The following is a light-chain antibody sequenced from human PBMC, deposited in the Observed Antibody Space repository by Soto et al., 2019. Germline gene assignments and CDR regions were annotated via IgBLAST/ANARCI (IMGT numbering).Light chain of an antibody. CDR3: NSYTTSSTLV. CDR1: SSDVGTYKY. CDR2: DVS. V-gene: IGLV2-14*03. Sequence: QSVLTQPASVSGSPGQSITISCTGTSSDVGTYKYVSWYQQHPGKAPKLMIYDVSNRPSGVSNRFSGSKSGSTASLTISGLQAEDEADYYCNSYTTSSTLVFRTGTKVTVL. J-gene: IGLJ1*01.